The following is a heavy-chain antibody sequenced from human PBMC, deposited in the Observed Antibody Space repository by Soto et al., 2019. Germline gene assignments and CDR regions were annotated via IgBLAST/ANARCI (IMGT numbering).Heavy chain of an antibody. V-gene: IGHV3-13*05. CDR1: GFTFSNFD. CDR2: IGAARDP. J-gene: IGHJ4*02. Sequence: GGSLRLSCATSGFTFSNFDMHWVRQVPGKGLEWVSAIGAARDPYYLGSVKGRFTISRDNAENSLYLQMNILKIEDTAFYYCARSFSDSYYDLDFWGQGTLVTVSS. D-gene: IGHD1-26*01. CDR3: ARSFSDSYYDLDF.